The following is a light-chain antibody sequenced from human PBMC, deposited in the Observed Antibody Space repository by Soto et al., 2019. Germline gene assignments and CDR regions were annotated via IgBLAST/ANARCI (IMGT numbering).Light chain of an antibody. CDR1: SSDVGGYNF. V-gene: IGLV2-14*01. CDR3: SSYTSSSTLV. CDR2: DVT. Sequence: QSVLTQPASVSGTPGQSITIACTGTSSDVGGYNFVSWYQQHPGKAPKLMIYDVTIRPSGVSSRFSGSKSGNTASLTISGLQAEDEADYYCSSYTSSSTLVFGPGTKVTVL. J-gene: IGLJ1*01.